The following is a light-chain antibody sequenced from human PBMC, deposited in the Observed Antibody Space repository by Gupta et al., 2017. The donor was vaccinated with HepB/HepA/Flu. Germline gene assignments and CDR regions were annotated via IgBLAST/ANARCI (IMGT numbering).Light chain of an antibody. CDR3: QQGDNTART. CDR1: QRINNF. Sequence: DIQMTQSPSSLSASVGDRVTITCRASQRINNFLNWYQQKRGKAPKLLIYAASRVQSGVPSRFSGSGSGTDFTLTISSRQPEDFATYYCQQGDNTARTFGEGTKVEIK. J-gene: IGKJ4*02. CDR2: AAS. V-gene: IGKV1-39*01.